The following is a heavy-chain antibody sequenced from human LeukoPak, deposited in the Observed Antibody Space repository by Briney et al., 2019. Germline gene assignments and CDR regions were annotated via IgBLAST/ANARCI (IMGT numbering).Heavy chain of an antibody. D-gene: IGHD3-22*01. V-gene: IGHV4-38-2*02. CDR2: IYHSGST. Sequence: PSETLSLTCAVSGYSISSGYYWGWIRQPPGKGLEWIGSIYHSGSTYYNPSLKRRVTISVDTSKNQFSLKLSSVTAADTAVYYCARDSSSAYYQSDDAFDIWGQGTMVTVSS. CDR3: ARDSSSAYYQSDDAFDI. CDR1: GYSISSGYY. J-gene: IGHJ3*02.